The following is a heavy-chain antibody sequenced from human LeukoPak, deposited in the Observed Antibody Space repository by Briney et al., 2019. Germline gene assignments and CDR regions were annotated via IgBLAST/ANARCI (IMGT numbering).Heavy chain of an antibody. V-gene: IGHV5-51*01. Sequence: GESLKISCKGSGYIFTSYWIGCVRQMPGKGLEWMGIIYPGDSDTTYSPSFQGQVTISADKSITTAYLQWSSLKASDTAMYYCARCLRYSSGYYPFDAFDIWGQGTMVTVSS. CDR2: IYPGDSDT. J-gene: IGHJ3*02. D-gene: IGHD3-22*01. CDR1: GYIFTSYW. CDR3: ARCLRYSSGYYPFDAFDI.